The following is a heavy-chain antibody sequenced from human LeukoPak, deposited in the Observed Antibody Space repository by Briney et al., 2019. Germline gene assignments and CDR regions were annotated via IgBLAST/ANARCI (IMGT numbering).Heavy chain of an antibody. Sequence: GESLRISCKGSGYTFNTYWVGWVRQMPGKGLEWIGIIYPGDSDIRYSPSFRGQVTISADKCSSTAYLQWSSLKASDTAMYYCARRDVSAWYYFDYWGQGTLVTVSS. V-gene: IGHV5-51*01. CDR3: ARRDVSAWYYFDY. D-gene: IGHD6-19*01. J-gene: IGHJ4*02. CDR1: GYTFNTYW. CDR2: IYPGDSDI.